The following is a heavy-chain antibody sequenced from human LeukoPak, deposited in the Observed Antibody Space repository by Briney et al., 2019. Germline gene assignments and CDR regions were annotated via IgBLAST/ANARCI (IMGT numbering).Heavy chain of an antibody. J-gene: IGHJ5*02. V-gene: IGHV1-2*02. CDR2: INPNSGGT. Sequence: ASVKVSCKASGYTFTGYYMHWVRQAPGQGLEWMGWINPNSGGTNYAQKFQGRVTMTRDTPISTAYMELSRLRSDDTAVYYCARDSQGYCSGGSCYFFGWFDPWGQGTLVTVSS. CDR3: ARDSQGYCSGGSCYFFGWFDP. CDR1: GYTFTGYY. D-gene: IGHD2-15*01.